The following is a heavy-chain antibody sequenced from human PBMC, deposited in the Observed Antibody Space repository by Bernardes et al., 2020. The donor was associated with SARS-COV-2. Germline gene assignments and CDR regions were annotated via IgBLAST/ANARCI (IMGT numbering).Heavy chain of an antibody. J-gene: IGHJ4*02. CDR2: IWYDGSNK. CDR3: ARDQRGWSYYFDY. Sequence: GGSLRLSCAASGFTFSSYGMHWVRQAPGKGLEWVAVIWYDGSNKYYADSVKGRFTISRDNSKNTLYLQMNSLRAEDTAVYYCARDQRGWSYYFDYWGQGTLVTVSS. V-gene: IGHV3-33*01. CDR1: GFTFSSYG. D-gene: IGHD6-19*01.